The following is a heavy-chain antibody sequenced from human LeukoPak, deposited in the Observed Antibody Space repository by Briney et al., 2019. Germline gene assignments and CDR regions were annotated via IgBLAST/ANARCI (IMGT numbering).Heavy chain of an antibody. V-gene: IGHV3-21*01. J-gene: IGHJ4*02. CDR3: ARGGPGSPNSSSSDY. D-gene: IGHD6-6*01. CDR2: ISSSSSYI. Sequence: PGGSLRLSCAASGFTFSSYSMNWVRQAPGKGLEWVSSISSSSSYIYYADSVKGRFTISRDNAKNSLYLQMNSLRAEDTAVYYCARGGPGSPNSSSSDYWGQGTLVTVSS. CDR1: GFTFSSYS.